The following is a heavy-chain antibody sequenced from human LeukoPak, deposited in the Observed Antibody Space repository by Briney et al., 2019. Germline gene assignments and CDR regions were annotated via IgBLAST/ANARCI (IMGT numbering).Heavy chain of an antibody. CDR1: GGSISSYY. J-gene: IGHJ6*03. D-gene: IGHD3-3*01. CDR2: IYTSGST. V-gene: IGHV4-4*07. Sequence: SETLSLTCTVSGGSISSYYWSWIRQPAGKGLEWIGRIYTSGSTNYNPPLKSRVTMSVDTSKNQFSLKLSSVTAADTAVYYCASQLRFLEWLHMDVWGKGTTVTVSS. CDR3: ASQLRFLEWLHMDV.